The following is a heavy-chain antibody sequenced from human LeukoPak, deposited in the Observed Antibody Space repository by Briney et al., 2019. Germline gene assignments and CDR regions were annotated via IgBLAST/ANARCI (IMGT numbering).Heavy chain of an antibody. D-gene: IGHD4-17*01. CDR2: IYYSGST. J-gene: IGHJ4*02. CDR1: GGSISSSSYY. Sequence: SETLSLTCTVSGGSISSSSYYWGWIRQPPGKGLEWIGSIYYSGSTYYNPSLKSRVTISVDTSKNQFSLKLSSVTAADTAVYYCARDIDYGDYQTFDYWGQGTLVTVSS. V-gene: IGHV4-39*07. CDR3: ARDIDYGDYQTFDY.